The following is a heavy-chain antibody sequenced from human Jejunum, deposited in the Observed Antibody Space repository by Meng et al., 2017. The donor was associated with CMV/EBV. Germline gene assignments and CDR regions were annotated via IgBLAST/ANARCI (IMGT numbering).Heavy chain of an antibody. V-gene: IGHV4-61*08. Sequence: VSGRAVTSDDFFWSWIRQPPGKGLESIGFIHYSGSANYNPSLMSRVNISLDTSKNQFSLRLTSVTAADTAVYYCATSPGYPREFGYWGQGTLVTVSS. D-gene: IGHD3-10*01. CDR2: IHYSGSA. CDR1: GRAVTSDDFF. J-gene: IGHJ4*02. CDR3: ATSPGYPREFGY.